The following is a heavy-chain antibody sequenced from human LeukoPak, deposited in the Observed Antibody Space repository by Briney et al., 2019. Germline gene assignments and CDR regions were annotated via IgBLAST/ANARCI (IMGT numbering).Heavy chain of an antibody. CDR3: ARALHSYSYYIAV. V-gene: IGHV3-53*01. Sequence: GGSLRLSCAASGFTVSSNYMNWVRQAPGKGLEWVSVIYSGGNTYYADSVKGRFTISRDNSKSTLYLQMNSLRAEDTGVYYCARALHSYSYYIAVWGKGTTVTVSS. CDR1: GFTVSSNY. J-gene: IGHJ6*03. CDR2: IYSGGNT. D-gene: IGHD5-24*01.